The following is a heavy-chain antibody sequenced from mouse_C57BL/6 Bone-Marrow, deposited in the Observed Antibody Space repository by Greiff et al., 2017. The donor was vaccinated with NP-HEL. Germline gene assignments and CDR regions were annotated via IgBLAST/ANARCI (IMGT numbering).Heavy chain of an antibody. V-gene: IGHV1-69*01. CDR3: ARTQIYYYGTRYYDV. CDR2: IDPSDSYT. Sequence: QVQLQQPGAELVMPGASVKLSCKASGYTFTSYWMHWVKQRPGQGLEWIGEIDPSDSYTNYNQKFKGKSTLTVDKSYSTAYMQLSSLTSEDYAVYYCARTQIYYYGTRYYDVWGRGTTVPVSS. D-gene: IGHD1-1*01. J-gene: IGHJ1*03. CDR1: GYTFTSYW.